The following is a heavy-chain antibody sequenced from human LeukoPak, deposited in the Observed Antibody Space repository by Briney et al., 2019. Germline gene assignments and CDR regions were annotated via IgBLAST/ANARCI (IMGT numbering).Heavy chain of an antibody. Sequence: GGSLRLSCAASGFTFSSYAMHWVRQAPGKGLEWVAVISYDGSNKYYADSVKGRFTISRDNSKNTLYLQMNSLRAEDTAVYYCARAGGSGRPQYYFDYWGQGTLVTVSS. CDR2: ISYDGSNK. CDR1: GFTFSSYA. V-gene: IGHV3-30-3*01. CDR3: ARAGGSGRPQYYFDY. D-gene: IGHD3-10*01. J-gene: IGHJ4*02.